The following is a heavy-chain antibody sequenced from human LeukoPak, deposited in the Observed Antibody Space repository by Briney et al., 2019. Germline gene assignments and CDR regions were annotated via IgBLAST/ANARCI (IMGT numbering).Heavy chain of an antibody. CDR1: GGSFSGYY. Sequence: SETLSLTWAVYGGSFSGYYWSWNRQPPGRGREWIGEINHSGSTNYNPSLKSRVTISVDTSKNQFSLKLSSVTDADTAVYYCAREGEDCSGGSCYSASYYYYYYYMDVWGKGTTVTVSS. J-gene: IGHJ6*03. CDR3: AREGEDCSGGSCYSASYYYYYYYMDV. D-gene: IGHD2-15*01. V-gene: IGHV4-34*01. CDR2: INHSGST.